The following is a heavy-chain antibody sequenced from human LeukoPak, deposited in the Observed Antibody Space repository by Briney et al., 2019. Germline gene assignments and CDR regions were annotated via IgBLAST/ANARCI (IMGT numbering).Heavy chain of an antibody. V-gene: IGHV3-74*01. CDR2: INSDGSST. Sequence: GGSLRLSCAASGFTFSSYWMHWVRQAPGKGLVWVSRINSDGSSTSYADSVKGRFTISRDNAKNTLYLQMNSLRAEDTAVYYWARGRTTSTFLDYWGQGTLVTVSS. J-gene: IGHJ4*02. CDR1: GFTFSSYW. D-gene: IGHD4-17*01. CDR3: ARGRTTSTFLDY.